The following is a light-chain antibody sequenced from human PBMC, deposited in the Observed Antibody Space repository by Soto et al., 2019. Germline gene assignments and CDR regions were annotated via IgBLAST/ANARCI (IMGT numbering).Light chain of an antibody. CDR1: SSDVGRYNY. CDR3: SSYTSSNTWV. J-gene: IGLJ3*02. V-gene: IGLV2-14*01. CDR2: EVN. Sequence: QSVLTQPASVSGSPGQSITISCTGTSSDVGRYNYVSWFQHYPGKAPKLMIYEVNHRPSGVSDRFSGSKSGNTASLTISGLQAEDETDYYCSSYTSSNTWVFGGGTKVTVL.